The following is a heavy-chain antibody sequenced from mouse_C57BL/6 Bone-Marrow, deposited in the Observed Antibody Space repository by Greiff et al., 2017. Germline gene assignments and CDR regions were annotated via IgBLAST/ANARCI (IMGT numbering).Heavy chain of an antibody. CDR1: GYTFTSYG. CDR2: IYPRSGNT. CDR3: ARPIYYDYAWFAY. Sequence: VKLVESGAELARPGASVKLSCKASGYTFTSYGISWVKQRTGQGLEWIGEIYPRSGNTYYNEKFKGKATLTADKSSSTAYMELRSLTSEDSAVYFCARPIYYDYAWFAYWGQGTLVTVSA. D-gene: IGHD2-4*01. V-gene: IGHV1-81*01. J-gene: IGHJ3*01.